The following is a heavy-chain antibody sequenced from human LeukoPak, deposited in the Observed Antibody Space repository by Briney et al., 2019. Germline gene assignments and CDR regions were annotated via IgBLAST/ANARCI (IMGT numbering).Heavy chain of an antibody. D-gene: IGHD6-13*01. V-gene: IGHV4-59*05. CDR2: IYYSGNT. CDR1: GGSISSYY. Sequence: SETLSLTCTVSGGSISSYYWSWIRQPPGKELEWIGSIYYSGNTYYNPSLKSRVTISVDTSKNQFSLKLSSVTAADTALYYCARQPPVAASGNFVDSWGQGTLVTVSS. J-gene: IGHJ4*02. CDR3: ARQPPVAASGNFVDS.